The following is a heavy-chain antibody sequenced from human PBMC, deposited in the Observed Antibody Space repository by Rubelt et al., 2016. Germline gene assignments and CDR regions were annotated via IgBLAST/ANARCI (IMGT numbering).Heavy chain of an antibody. CDR2: IYYMGST. CDR3: ARVMRVERDVPFDY. D-gene: IGHD1-1*01. J-gene: IGHJ4*02. Sequence: QLQLQESGPGLVKPSETLSLTCTVSGGSISSSSYYWGWIRQPPGKGLEGIGSIYYMGSTYYNPSLKSRVTISVDTSKNQFSLKLSSVTAADTAVYYCARVMRVERDVPFDYWGQGTLVTVSS. V-gene: IGHV4-39*07. CDR1: GGSISSSSYY.